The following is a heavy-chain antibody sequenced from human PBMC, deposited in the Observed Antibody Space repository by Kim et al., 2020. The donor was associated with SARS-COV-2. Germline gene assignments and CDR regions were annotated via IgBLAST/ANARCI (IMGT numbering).Heavy chain of an antibody. D-gene: IGHD6-13*01. V-gene: IGHV4-39*01. CDR2: MSYSGST. CDR1: GGSTNSNGYY. CDR3: AGHNRLASALYNWFDP. J-gene: IGHJ5*02. Sequence: SETLSLTCSVSGGSTNSNGYYWGWIRQSPGKGLEWIGSMSYSGSTYSNPSLQSRITMSVDTPKNQFSLKLSSVTAADTAVYYCAGHNRLASALYNWFDP.